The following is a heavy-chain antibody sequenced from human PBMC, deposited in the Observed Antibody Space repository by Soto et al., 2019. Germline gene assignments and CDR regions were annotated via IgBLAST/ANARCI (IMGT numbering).Heavy chain of an antibody. CDR3: ARETSTIFGVVFDTYYGMDV. V-gene: IGHV4-31*03. CDR2: IYYSGST. Sequence: KTSETLSLTCTVSGGSISSGGYYWSWIRQHPGKGLEWIGYIYYSGSTYYNPSLKSRVTISVDTSKNQFSLKLSSVTAADTAVYYCARETSTIFGVVFDTYYGMDVWGQGTTVTVSS. J-gene: IGHJ6*02. CDR1: GGSISSGGYY. D-gene: IGHD3-3*01.